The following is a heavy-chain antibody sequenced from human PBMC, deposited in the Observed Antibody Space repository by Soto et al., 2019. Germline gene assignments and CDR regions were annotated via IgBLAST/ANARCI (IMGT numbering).Heavy chain of an antibody. CDR1: GLNVSRTQ. J-gene: IGHJ4*02. CDR2: IYSGGST. Sequence: SGGSMRLSCAVSGLNVSRTQRRLVRQAPGKGLQWVSVIYSGGSTYYANAVKGRFTISRDISENTVYLELDKLTVDDTAVYYCARAREPEYSSSIFFDYWGRGTLVTVSS. CDR3: ARAREPEYSSSIFFDY. V-gene: IGHV3-53*01. D-gene: IGHD6-6*01.